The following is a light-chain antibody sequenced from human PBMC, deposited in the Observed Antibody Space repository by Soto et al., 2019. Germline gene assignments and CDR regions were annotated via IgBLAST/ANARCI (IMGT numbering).Light chain of an antibody. Sequence: DIQMTQSPSSLSASVGDRVTITCRASQDISSCLAWYQQKPGKAPKLLIYAASTLQSGVPSRFSGSGSGTDFTLTISSLQPDDFATYYCQHLNSYPLTFGRGTKVDI. V-gene: IGKV1-9*01. CDR2: AAS. J-gene: IGKJ4*02. CDR3: QHLNSYPLT. CDR1: QDISSC.